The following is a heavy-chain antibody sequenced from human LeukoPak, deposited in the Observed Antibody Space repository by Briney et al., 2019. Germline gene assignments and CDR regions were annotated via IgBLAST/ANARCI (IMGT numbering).Heavy chain of an antibody. J-gene: IGHJ4*02. D-gene: IGHD6-19*01. CDR2: ISGSGGST. CDR1: GFTFSSYA. CDR3: AKSLYSSGWYANSGGLNPGFDY. V-gene: IGHV3-23*01. Sequence: GSLRLSCAASGFTFSSYAMSWVRQAPGKGLEWVSAISGSGGSTYYADSVKGRFTISRDNSKNTLYLQMNSLRAEDTAVYYCAKSLYSSGWYANSGGLNPGFDYWGQGTLVTVSS.